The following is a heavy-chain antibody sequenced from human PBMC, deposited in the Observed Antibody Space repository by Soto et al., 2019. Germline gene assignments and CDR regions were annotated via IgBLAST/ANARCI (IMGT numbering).Heavy chain of an antibody. CDR3: TTFRYYYDSSGYYLWDF. J-gene: IGHJ4*02. V-gene: IGHV3-15*07. CDR2: IKSTTDGGAT. D-gene: IGHD3-22*01. Sequence: EVQLVESGGGLVKPGGSLRLSCAASGFTFSHAWMNWVRQAPGKGLEWVGRIKSTTDGGATDYAAPVKGRFTISRDDSKNTLYLQMNSLKTEDTAMYFCTTFRYYYDSSGYYLWDFWGQGTLVTVSS. CDR1: GFTFSHAW.